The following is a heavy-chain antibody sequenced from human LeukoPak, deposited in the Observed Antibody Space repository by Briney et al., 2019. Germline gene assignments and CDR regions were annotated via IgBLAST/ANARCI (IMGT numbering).Heavy chain of an antibody. Sequence: GSLRLSCAASGFTFSDYYMNWIRQPPGKGLEWIGEINHSGSTNYNPSLKSRVTISVDTSKNQFSLKLSSVTAADTAVYYCARTSWTTVSYYFDYWGQGTLVTVSS. J-gene: IGHJ4*02. D-gene: IGHD4-17*01. CDR1: GFTFSDYY. V-gene: IGHV4-34*01. CDR2: INHSGST. CDR3: ARTSWTTVSYYFDY.